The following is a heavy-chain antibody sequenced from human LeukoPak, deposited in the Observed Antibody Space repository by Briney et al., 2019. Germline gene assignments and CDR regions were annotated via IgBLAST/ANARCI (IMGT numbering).Heavy chain of an antibody. J-gene: IGHJ4*02. CDR3: AKELAVAGTFDY. CDR2: ISGSGGST. Sequence: PGGSLRLSCAASGFTFSSYAMSWVRQAPGKGLEWVSAISGSGGSTYYADSVKGRFTISRDNSKNTLYLQMNSLRAEDTALYFCAKELAVAGTFDYCGEGTPVTVSS. V-gene: IGHV3-23*01. D-gene: IGHD6-19*01. CDR1: GFTFSSYA.